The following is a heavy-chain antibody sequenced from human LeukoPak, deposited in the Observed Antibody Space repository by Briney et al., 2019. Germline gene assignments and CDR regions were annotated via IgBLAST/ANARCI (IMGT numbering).Heavy chain of an antibody. Sequence: GGSLRLSCADSGFTFSNYWMSWVRQAPGKGLEWVANIKPAGSEQYYVDSVKGRFTISRDNAKNSLYLQMNTLRAEDTAVYYCARGYYDILTGYYQANWFDPWGQGTLVTVSS. V-gene: IGHV3-7*03. CDR1: GFTFSNYW. J-gene: IGHJ5*02. D-gene: IGHD3-9*01. CDR3: ARGYYDILTGYYQANWFDP. CDR2: IKPAGSEQ.